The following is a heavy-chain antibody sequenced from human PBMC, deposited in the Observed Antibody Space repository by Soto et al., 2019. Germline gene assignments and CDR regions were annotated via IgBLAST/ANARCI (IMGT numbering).Heavy chain of an antibody. V-gene: IGHV4-61*08. D-gene: IGHD6-19*01. Sequence: SETLSLTSTVSGAALSSGGYFYTWVRQPPGKGLEWLGYIYYSGGTHHNPSLKSRVTISLDKSKSQFSLRLISVTAADTAVYYCTREQSDDNYFDPWGQGTLVTVSS. CDR2: IYYSGGT. CDR3: TREQSDDNYFDP. J-gene: IGHJ5*02. CDR1: GAALSSGGYF.